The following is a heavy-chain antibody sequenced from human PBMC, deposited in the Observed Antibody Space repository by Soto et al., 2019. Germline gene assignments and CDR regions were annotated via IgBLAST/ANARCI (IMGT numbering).Heavy chain of an antibody. CDR1: GGTFSSYT. J-gene: IGHJ5*02. CDR2: IIPILGIA. Sequence: SVKVSCKASGGTFSSYTISWVRQAPGQGLEWMGRIIPILGIANYAQKFQGRVTITADKSTSTAYMELSSLRSEDTAVYYCARDAGYCSGGSCYSNWFDPWGQGTLVTVSS. CDR3: ARDAGYCSGGSCYSNWFDP. V-gene: IGHV1-69*04. D-gene: IGHD2-15*01.